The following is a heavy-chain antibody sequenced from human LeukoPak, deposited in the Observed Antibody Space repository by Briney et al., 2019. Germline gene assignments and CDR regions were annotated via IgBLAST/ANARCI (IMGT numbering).Heavy chain of an antibody. J-gene: IGHJ4*02. D-gene: IGHD2-2*01. CDR3: AKVVQGFCSVTSCSLDY. V-gene: IGHV3-7*01. CDR2: IKRDGSEK. CDR1: GFTFISYW. Sequence: QPGVSLRLSCAASGFTFISYWMSWLRQAPGEGLEWVANIKRDGSEKYYVDSVKGRFTVPRDNDKNSLYLQMNSLRAEDTAVYYCAKVVQGFCSVTSCSLDYWGQGTLVTVSS.